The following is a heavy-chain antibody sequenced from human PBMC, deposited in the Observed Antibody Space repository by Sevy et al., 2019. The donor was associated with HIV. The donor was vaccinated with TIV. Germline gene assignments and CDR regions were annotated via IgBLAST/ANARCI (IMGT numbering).Heavy chain of an antibody. Sequence: SQTLSLTCAISGDSVSSNSATWNWIRQSPSRGLEWLGRTYYMSKWYDDYSVSVKSRITINPDTSKNQFSLQQKSVIPEDTAMYYCTRSITGGSSWQFDSWGQGTLVTVSS. V-gene: IGHV6-1*01. CDR3: TRSITGGSSWQFDS. J-gene: IGHJ4*02. CDR2: TYYMSKWYD. CDR1: GDSVSSNSAT. D-gene: IGHD6-13*01.